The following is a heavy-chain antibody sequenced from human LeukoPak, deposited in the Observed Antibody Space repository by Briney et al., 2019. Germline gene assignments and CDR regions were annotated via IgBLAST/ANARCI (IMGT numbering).Heavy chain of an antibody. Sequence: GGSLRLSCTASGFTFGDYAMSWFRQAPGKGLEWVGFIRSKAYGGTTEYAASVKGRFTISRDDSKSIAYLQMNSLKTEDTAVYYCTRDEYYYDSSGYYYYDYWGQGTLVTVSS. D-gene: IGHD3-22*01. CDR1: GFTFGDYA. CDR2: IRSKAYGGTT. J-gene: IGHJ4*02. CDR3: TRDEYYYDSSGYYYYDY. V-gene: IGHV3-49*03.